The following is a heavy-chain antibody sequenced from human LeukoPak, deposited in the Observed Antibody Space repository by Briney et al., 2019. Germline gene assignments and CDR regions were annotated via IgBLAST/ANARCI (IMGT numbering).Heavy chain of an antibody. Sequence: GASVKVSCKASGYTFTGYYMHWVRQAPGQGLEWMGWINPNSGGTNYAQKFQGRVTMTRDTSISTAYMELSRLRSDDTAVYYCARGQQLVRRASSRVDYWGQGTLVTVSS. CDR3: ARGQQLVRRASSRVDY. J-gene: IGHJ4*02. CDR1: GYTFTGYY. D-gene: IGHD6-13*01. V-gene: IGHV1-2*02. CDR2: INPNSGGT.